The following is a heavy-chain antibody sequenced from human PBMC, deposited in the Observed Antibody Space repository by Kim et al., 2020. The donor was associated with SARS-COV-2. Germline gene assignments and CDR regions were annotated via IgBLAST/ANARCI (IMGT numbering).Heavy chain of an antibody. V-gene: IGHV4-34*01. J-gene: IGHJ5*02. D-gene: IGHD2-15*01. CDR3: ARGAHGCSGGSCYWSPPNHIARWFDP. CDR1: GGSFSGYY. CDR2: INHSGST. Sequence: SETLSLTCAVYGGSFSGYYWSWIRQPPGKGLEWIGEINHSGSTNYNPSLKSRVTISVDTSKNQFSLKLSSVTAADTAVYYCARGAHGCSGGSCYWSPPNHIARWFDPWGQGTLVTVSS.